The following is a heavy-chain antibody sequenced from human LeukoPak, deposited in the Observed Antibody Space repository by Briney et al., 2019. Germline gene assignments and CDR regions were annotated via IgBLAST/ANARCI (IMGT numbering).Heavy chain of an antibody. J-gene: IGHJ5*02. Sequence: GGSLRLSCAASGFTLSTYWMNWVRQAPGKGLEWVANIKQDGSEKYYVDSVKGRFTIARDNSKKTLYLQMNNLRVEDTAVYYCTRVQFQWFDPWGQGTLVTVSS. CDR3: TRVQFQWFDP. V-gene: IGHV3-7*01. CDR1: GFTLSTYW. CDR2: IKQDGSEK. D-gene: IGHD6-19*01.